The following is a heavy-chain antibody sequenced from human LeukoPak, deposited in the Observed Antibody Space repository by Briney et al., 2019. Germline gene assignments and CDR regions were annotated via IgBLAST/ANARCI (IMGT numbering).Heavy chain of an antibody. CDR2: INPNSGGT. CDR1: GYTFTGYY. Sequence: ASVKVSCKASGYTFTGYYMHWVRQAPGQGLEWMGWINPNSGGTNYAQKFQGRVTMTRDTSIGTAYMELSRLRSDDTAVYYCAREGIAAAGTDVYYYGMDVWGQGTTVTVSS. D-gene: IGHD6-13*01. V-gene: IGHV1-2*02. J-gene: IGHJ6*02. CDR3: AREGIAAAGTDVYYYGMDV.